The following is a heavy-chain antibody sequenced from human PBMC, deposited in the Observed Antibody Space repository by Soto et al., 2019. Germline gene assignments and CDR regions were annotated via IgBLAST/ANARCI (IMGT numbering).Heavy chain of an antibody. Sequence: QVQLVQSGAEVKKPGSSVKVSCKASGGTFSSYAISWVRQAPGQGLEWMGGIIPIFGTANYAQKFQGRVTITADEATSTAYMELSSLRSEDTAVYYCARGGEVVAQDLDAFDIWGQGTMVTVSS. D-gene: IGHD3-22*01. CDR1: GGTFSSYA. J-gene: IGHJ3*02. CDR2: IIPIFGTA. CDR3: ARGGEVVAQDLDAFDI. V-gene: IGHV1-69*01.